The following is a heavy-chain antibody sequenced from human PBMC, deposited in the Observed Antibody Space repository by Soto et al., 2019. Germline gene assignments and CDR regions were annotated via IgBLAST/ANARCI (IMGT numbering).Heavy chain of an antibody. V-gene: IGHV4-34*01. D-gene: IGHD3-16*02. J-gene: IGHJ2*01. CDR1: GGSFSGYY. Sequence: QVQLQQWGAGLLKPSETLSLTCAVYGGSFSGYYWSWIRQPPGKGLEWIGEINHSGSTNYNPSLKSRSTISVDTSKNQFSLKLSSVTAADTAVYYCARTGNDYIWGSYRYTSWYFDLWGRGTLVTVSS. CDR2: INHSGST. CDR3: ARTGNDYIWGSYRYTSWYFDL.